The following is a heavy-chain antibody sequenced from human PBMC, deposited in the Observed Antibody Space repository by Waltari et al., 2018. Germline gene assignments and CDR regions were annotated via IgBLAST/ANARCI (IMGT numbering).Heavy chain of an antibody. V-gene: IGHV1-8*02. CDR1: GYTFINYA. J-gene: IGHJ5*02. D-gene: IGHD2-21*01. CDR2: VNPNSGAT. CDR3: ARGRDVFANFDYNWFDP. Sequence: QVQLVQSGAAVLRPGASVKVSFQASGYTFINYAIKWVRQAAGQGLEWMGWVNPNSGATAYAQKFQGRITMTWDTSISTAYMEMSNLRSDDTAVLYCARGRDVFANFDYNWFDPWGQGTLVTVSS.